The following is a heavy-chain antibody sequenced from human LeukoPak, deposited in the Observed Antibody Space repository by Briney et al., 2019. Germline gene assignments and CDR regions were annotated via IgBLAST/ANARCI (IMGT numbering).Heavy chain of an antibody. J-gene: IGHJ4*02. Sequence: ASVKVSCKASGYTFTGYYMHWVRQAPGQGLEWMGRINPNSGGRNYAQKFQGRVTMTRDTSISTAYMELSRLRSDDTAVYYCAREANYGDYTHFDYWGQGTLVTVSS. CDR2: INPNSGGR. CDR3: AREANYGDYTHFDY. D-gene: IGHD4-17*01. V-gene: IGHV1-2*06. CDR1: GYTFTGYY.